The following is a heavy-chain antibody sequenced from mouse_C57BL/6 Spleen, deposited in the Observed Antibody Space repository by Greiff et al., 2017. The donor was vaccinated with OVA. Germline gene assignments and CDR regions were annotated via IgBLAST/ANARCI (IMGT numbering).Heavy chain of an antibody. V-gene: IGHV1-69*01. D-gene: IGHD1-1*01. CDR1: GYTFTSYW. J-gene: IGHJ1*03. CDR2: IDPSDSYT. CDR3: ASSYYYGSSYFIV. Sequence: VQLQQPGAELVMPGASVKLSCKASGYTFTSYWMHWVKQRPGQGLEWIGEIDPSDSYTNYNQKFKGKSTLTVDKSSSTAYMQLSSLTSEDSAVYYCASSYYYGSSYFIVWGTGTTVTVSS.